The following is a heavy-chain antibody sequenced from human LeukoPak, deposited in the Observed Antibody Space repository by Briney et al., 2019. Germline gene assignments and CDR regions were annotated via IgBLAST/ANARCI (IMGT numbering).Heavy chain of an antibody. CDR1: GFTFSWYA. CDR2: ISVSGGST. V-gene: IGHV3-23*01. CDR3: AKDPIPHHCDDYVPFDY. D-gene: IGHD4-17*01. J-gene: IGHJ4*02. Sequence: PGGSLRLSCAASGFTFSWYAMSWVRQAPEKGLEWVSTISVSGGSTYYADSVKGRFTISRDDSRSTLYLQTNSLRAEDTAVYYCAKDPIPHHCDDYVPFDYWGQGTLVTVSS.